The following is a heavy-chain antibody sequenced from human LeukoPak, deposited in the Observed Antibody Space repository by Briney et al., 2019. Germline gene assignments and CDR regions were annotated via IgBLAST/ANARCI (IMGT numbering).Heavy chain of an antibody. CDR2: IKQDGSEK. D-gene: IGHD6-13*01. Sequence: GGSLRLSCAAAGFTFSSYWMSWVRQAPGKGLEWVANIKQDGSEKYYVDSVKGRFTTSRDNAKNSLYLQMNSLRAEDTAVYYCARGYSSSWYQGGIGYWGQGTLVTVSS. V-gene: IGHV3-7*01. CDR3: ARGYSSSWYQGGIGY. J-gene: IGHJ4*02. CDR1: GFTFSSYW.